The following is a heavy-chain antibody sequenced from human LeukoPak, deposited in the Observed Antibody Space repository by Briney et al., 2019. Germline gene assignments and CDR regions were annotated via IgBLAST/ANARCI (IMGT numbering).Heavy chain of an antibody. V-gene: IGHV3-21*04. Sequence: GGSLRLSCAASAFSLSAYNMNWVRQAPGKGLEWVSSISYTGTCIYYADSVKGRFTISRDNAQNSLYLQMNSLRAEDTAIYYCVRDRGTYRPIDYWGQGTLVTVSS. CDR1: AFSLSAYN. CDR3: VRDRGTYRPIDY. CDR2: ISYTGTCI. D-gene: IGHD1-26*01. J-gene: IGHJ4*02.